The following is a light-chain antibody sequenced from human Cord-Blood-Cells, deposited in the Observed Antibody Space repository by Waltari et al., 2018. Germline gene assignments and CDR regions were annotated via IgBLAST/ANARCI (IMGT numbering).Light chain of an antibody. V-gene: IGKV1-39*01. CDR2: AAS. J-gene: IGKJ1*01. CDR3: QQSYSTAWT. CDR1: QSISSY. Sequence: DIQMTQSPSSLSASVGDRVTITCRASQSISSYLNWYQQKPGKAPKLLIYAASSLQSGVPSRFSCSGSGTDFTLTISSLQPEDFATYYCQQSYSTAWTFGQGT.